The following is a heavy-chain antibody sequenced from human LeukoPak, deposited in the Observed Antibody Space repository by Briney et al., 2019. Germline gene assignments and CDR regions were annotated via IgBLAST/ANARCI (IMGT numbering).Heavy chain of an antibody. J-gene: IGHJ4*02. CDR3: ARRFDH. Sequence: GGSLRLSCAASGFSFSDYDMNWVRQAPGKGLEWISYISSGSSSTVYYADSVKGRFTISRDSAKNSLYLQMNSLRDDDTAVYYCARRFDHWGQGTLVTVSS. V-gene: IGHV3-48*02. CDR1: GFSFSDYD. CDR2: ISSGSSSTV.